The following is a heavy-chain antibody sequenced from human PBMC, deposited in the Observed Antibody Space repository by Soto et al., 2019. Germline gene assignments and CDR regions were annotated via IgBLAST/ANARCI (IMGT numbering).Heavy chain of an antibody. V-gene: IGHV1-69*01. CDR2: IIPSFSTA. D-gene: IGHD5-12*01. CDR3: ARDRTRDGYNHIDY. Sequence: QVQLVQSGAEVKKPGSSVKVSCKASGGTFSSYAISWVRQAPGQGLEWMGGIIPSFSTANYAQKFQGRVTITADESTSKAYMELSSLRSEDTAVYYCARDRTRDGYNHIDYWGQGTLVTVSS. CDR1: GGTFSSYA. J-gene: IGHJ4*02.